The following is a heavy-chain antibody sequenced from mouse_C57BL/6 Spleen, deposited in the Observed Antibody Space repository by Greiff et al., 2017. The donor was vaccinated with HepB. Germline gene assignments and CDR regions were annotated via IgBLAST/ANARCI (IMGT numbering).Heavy chain of an antibody. CDR1: GYSITSGYD. Sequence: VQLKESGPGMVKPSQSLSLTCTVTGYSITSGYDWHWIRHFPGNKLEWMGYISYSGNTNYNPSLKSRISITHDTSKNHFFLKLNSVTTEDTATYYCAREGSGPWFAYWGQGTLVTVSA. J-gene: IGHJ3*01. V-gene: IGHV3-1*01. D-gene: IGHD3-2*02. CDR2: ISYSGNT. CDR3: AREGSGPWFAY.